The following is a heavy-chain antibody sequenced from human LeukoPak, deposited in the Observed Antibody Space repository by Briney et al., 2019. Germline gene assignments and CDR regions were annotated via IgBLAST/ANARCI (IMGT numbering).Heavy chain of an antibody. V-gene: IGHV3-7*03. CDR1: GFTFSSYW. Sequence: SGGSLRLSCAASGFTFSSYWMSWVRQAPGKGLEWVANIKQDGSEKYYVDSVKGRFTISRDNAKNSLYLQMNSLRAEDTAVYYCARRACSSTSCFRSYWYFDLWGRGTLVTVSP. D-gene: IGHD2-2*01. J-gene: IGHJ2*01. CDR2: IKQDGSEK. CDR3: ARRACSSTSCFRSYWYFDL.